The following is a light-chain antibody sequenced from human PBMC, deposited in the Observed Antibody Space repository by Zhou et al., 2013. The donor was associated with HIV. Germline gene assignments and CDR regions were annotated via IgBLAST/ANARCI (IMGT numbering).Light chain of an antibody. V-gene: IGKV1-12*01. CDR2: GAS. J-gene: IGKJ1*01. CDR3: QQGYSVPVT. CDR1: QSIVRQ. Sequence: DIQMTQSPSTLSASVGDRVTITCRASQSIVRQLAWYQQKSGEAPNLLIFGASTLNIGVPWRFSGSGSGTDFTLTISGLQREDFATYYCQQGYSVPVTFGQGTKVDLK.